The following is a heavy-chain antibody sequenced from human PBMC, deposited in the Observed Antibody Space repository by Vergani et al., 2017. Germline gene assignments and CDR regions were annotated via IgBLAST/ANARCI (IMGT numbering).Heavy chain of an antibody. D-gene: IGHD5-18*01. J-gene: IGHJ5*01. V-gene: IGHV3-7*01. Sequence: EVQLVESGGGSVQSGGSLRLSCAASGFTFSNLWMTWVRQAPGKGLEWVANIKYDGSKKNYVDSVKGRFTISRDNAKNSLYLQMNNLRVEDTAVYFCARTPHGYTYGGYISQFDPWGQGTLVTVSS. CDR1: GFTFSNLW. CDR2: IKYDGSKK. CDR3: ARTPHGYTYGGYISQFDP.